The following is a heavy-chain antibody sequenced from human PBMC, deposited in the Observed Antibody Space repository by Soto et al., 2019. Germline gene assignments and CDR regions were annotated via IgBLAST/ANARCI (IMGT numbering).Heavy chain of an antibody. V-gene: IGHV3-30*18. D-gene: IGHD6-25*01. CDR1: GFTFSSYG. Sequence: QVQLVESGGGVVQPGRSLRLSCAASGFTFSSYGMHWVRQAPGKGLEWVAVISYDGSNKYYSDSLKSLFTISRNNSKNTLCLQMNCLRALETVFYYSAEDEGVMIWYSCRYRYGLDVWGPGTTVTVFS. CDR2: ISYDGSNK. CDR3: AEDEGVMIWYSCRYRYGLDV. J-gene: IGHJ6*02.